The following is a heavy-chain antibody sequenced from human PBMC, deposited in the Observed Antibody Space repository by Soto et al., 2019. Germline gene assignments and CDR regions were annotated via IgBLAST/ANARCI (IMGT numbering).Heavy chain of an antibody. CDR3: ANEGDSPFDY. CDR1: GFTFSSYG. Sequence: QVQLVESGGGVVQPGRSLRLSCAASGFTFSSYGMHWVRQAPGKGLEWVAVISYDGSNKYYADSVKGRFTISRDNSKNTLYLQMNSLRAEDTAVYYCANEGDSPFDYWGQGTLVTVSS. CDR2: ISYDGSNK. D-gene: IGHD2-21*02. V-gene: IGHV3-30*18. J-gene: IGHJ4*02.